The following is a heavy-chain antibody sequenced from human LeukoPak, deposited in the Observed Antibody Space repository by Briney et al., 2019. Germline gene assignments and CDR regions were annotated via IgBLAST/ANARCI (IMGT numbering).Heavy chain of an antibody. CDR3: VKEQSYGYYRVADY. Sequence: RGSLRLPCAASGFSFSYCGMHWVRQAPGKGLEWLAVFSYNGIETHYADSVRGRFTISRDNRKNTLHLQMDSLRAEDTAVYYCVKEQSYGYYRVADYWGQGTLVTVSS. J-gene: IGHJ4*02. CDR1: GFSFSYCG. CDR2: FSYNGIET. V-gene: IGHV3-30*18. D-gene: IGHD1-26*01.